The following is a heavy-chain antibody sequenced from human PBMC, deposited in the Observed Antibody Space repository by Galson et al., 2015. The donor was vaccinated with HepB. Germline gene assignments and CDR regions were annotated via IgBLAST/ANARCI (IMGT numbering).Heavy chain of an antibody. CDR1: GYTFTTYG. J-gene: IGHJ4*02. CDR3: ARDLWDYSKPFDY. Sequence: SVKVSCKASGYTFTTYGISWVRQAPGQGLEWMGWISTYNGNTRYAETFQGRVTLTADTPASTVHMDLRSLRSDDTAVYYCARDLWDYSKPFDYWGQGTLVTVSS. D-gene: IGHD4-11*01. CDR2: ISTYNGNT. V-gene: IGHV1-18*04.